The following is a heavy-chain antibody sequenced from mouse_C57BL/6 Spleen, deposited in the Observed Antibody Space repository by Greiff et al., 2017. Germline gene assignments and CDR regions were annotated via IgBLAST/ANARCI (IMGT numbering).Heavy chain of an antibody. V-gene: IGHV5-17*01. CDR1: GFTFSDYG. Sequence: EVHLVESGGGLVKPGGSLKLSCAASGFTFSDYGMHWVRQAPEKGLEWVAYISSGSSTIYSADTVEGRFTISRDNDKNTLFLQMTRLRSEDTAMYYCAMPRVYGSSYGFDYWGQGTTLTVSS. D-gene: IGHD1-1*01. CDR2: ISSGSSTI. CDR3: AMPRVYGSSYGFDY. J-gene: IGHJ2*01.